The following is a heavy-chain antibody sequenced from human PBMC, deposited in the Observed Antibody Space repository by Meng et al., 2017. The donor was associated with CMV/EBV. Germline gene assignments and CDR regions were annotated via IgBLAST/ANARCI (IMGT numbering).Heavy chain of an antibody. Sequence: SGYTFTGYYMHWVRQAPGQGLEWMGWISPNSGGTNYAQKFQGRVTMTRDTSISTAYMELSRLRSDDTAVYYCAISMVRGVNRPLDYWGQGTLVTVSS. CDR1: GYTFTGYY. CDR2: ISPNSGGT. J-gene: IGHJ4*02. V-gene: IGHV1-2*02. D-gene: IGHD3-10*01. CDR3: AISMVRGVNRPLDY.